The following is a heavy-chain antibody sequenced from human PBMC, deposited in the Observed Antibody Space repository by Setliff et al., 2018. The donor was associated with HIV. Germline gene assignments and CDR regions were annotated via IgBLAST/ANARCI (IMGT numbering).Heavy chain of an antibody. Sequence: LSLTCTVSRDSISSSSDYWGWIRQSPRKGLEWIGTIYSNGRTYYNPSLKSRVTMSLDTSKSQFSLKLRSVTATDTAVYYCARRIAVANYYFDFWGQGTLVTV. D-gene: IGHD6-19*01. CDR1: RDSISSSSDY. CDR2: IYSNGRT. J-gene: IGHJ4*02. V-gene: IGHV4-39*01. CDR3: ARRIAVANYYFDF.